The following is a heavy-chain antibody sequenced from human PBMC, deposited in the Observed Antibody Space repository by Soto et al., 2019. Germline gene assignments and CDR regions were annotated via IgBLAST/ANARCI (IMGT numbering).Heavy chain of an antibody. J-gene: IGHJ6*03. Sequence: KQSQPLSLTCAISGDSVSSNSAAWNWIRQSPSRGLEWLGRTYYRSKWYNDYAGSVKSRITINPDTSKNQFSLQLNSVTPDDTAVYYCARYSSSWYRYYYYYYMDVWGKGTTVTVSS. CDR3: ARYSSSWYRYYYYYYMDV. CDR1: GDSVSSNSAA. CDR2: TYYRSKWYN. D-gene: IGHD6-13*01. V-gene: IGHV6-1*01.